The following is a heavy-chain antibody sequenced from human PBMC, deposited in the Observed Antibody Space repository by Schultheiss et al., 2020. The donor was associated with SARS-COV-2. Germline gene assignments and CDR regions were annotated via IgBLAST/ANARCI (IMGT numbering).Heavy chain of an antibody. CDR1: GFTFSSYA. CDR3: ARDMWGGATPSDH. J-gene: IGHJ1*01. D-gene: IGHD1-26*01. Sequence: GGSLRLSCAASGFTFSSYAMHWVRQAPGKGLEWVAVISYDGSNKYYADSVKGRFTISRDNSKNTLYLQMNSLRAEDTAVYYCARDMWGGATPSDHWGQGTLVTVSS. V-gene: IGHV3-30*04. CDR2: ISYDGSNK.